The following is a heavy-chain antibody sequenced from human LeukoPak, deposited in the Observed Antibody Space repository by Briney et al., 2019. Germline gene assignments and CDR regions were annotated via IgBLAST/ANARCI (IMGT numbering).Heavy chain of an antibody. CDR2: IYYSGST. Sequence: PGRVLLCGYIYYSGSTNYNHTLKSRVTISVDTSKNQFSLKLGSVTAADTAVYYCAGGDYYYYGMDVWGQGTTVTVSS. J-gene: IGHJ6*02. CDR3: AGGDYYYYGMDV. D-gene: IGHD2-21*01. V-gene: IGHV4-59*08.